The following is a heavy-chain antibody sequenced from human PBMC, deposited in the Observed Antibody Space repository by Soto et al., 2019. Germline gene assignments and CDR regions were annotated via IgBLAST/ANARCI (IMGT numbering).Heavy chain of an antibody. J-gene: IGHJ4*02. CDR1: GFTFSTYG. D-gene: IGHD1-1*01. CDR3: AKSVYKGNDGFFDY. V-gene: IGHV3-30*18. Sequence: QVQLVESGGGVVQPGRSLRLSCAASGFTFSTYGMHWVRQAPGKGLEWVAVISYDGVNKYYADSVKGRFTISRDNSKNTLYLQMNRLRAEDTAVYYCAKSVYKGNDGFFDYSGQRTLVTVSS. CDR2: ISYDGVNK.